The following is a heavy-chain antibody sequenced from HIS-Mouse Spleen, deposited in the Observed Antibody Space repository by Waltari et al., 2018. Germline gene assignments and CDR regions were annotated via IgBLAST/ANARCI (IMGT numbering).Heavy chain of an antibody. V-gene: IGHV4-39*07. Sequence: QLQLQESGPGLVKPSETLSLTCTVSGGSIRSSRYHWGWIRPPPGKGLEWIGSIYYSGSTYYNPSLKSRVTISVDTSKNQFSLKLSSVTAADTAVYYCAREIPYSSSWYDWYFDLWGRGTLVTVSS. CDR3: AREIPYSSSWYDWYFDL. CDR1: GGSIRSSRYH. CDR2: IYYSGST. J-gene: IGHJ2*01. D-gene: IGHD6-13*01.